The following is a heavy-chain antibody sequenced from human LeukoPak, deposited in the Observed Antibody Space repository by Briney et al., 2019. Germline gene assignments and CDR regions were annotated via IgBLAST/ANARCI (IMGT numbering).Heavy chain of an antibody. D-gene: IGHD3-9*01. CDR3: AKVDWY. J-gene: IGHJ4*02. V-gene: IGHV3-30*18. Sequence: GRSLRLSCAASGFTFSSYGMHWVRQAPGKGLEWVAVISYDGSNKYYADSVKGRFTISRDNSKNTLYLQMNSLRAEDTAVYYCAKVDWYWGQGTLVTVSS. CDR1: GFTFSSYG. CDR2: ISYDGSNK.